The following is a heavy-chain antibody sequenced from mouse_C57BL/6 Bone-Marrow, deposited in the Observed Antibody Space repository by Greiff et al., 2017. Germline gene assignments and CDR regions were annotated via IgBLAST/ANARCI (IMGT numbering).Heavy chain of an antibody. CDR1: GYTFTSYG. CDR2: IYPRSGNT. Sequence: LQESGAELARPGASVKLSCKASGYTFTSYGISWVKQRTGQGLEWIGEIYPRSGNTYYNEKFKGKATLTADKSSSTAYMELRSLTSEDSAVYFCARDDGYPDYWGQGTTLTVSA. CDR3: ARDDGYPDY. V-gene: IGHV1-81*01. D-gene: IGHD2-3*01. J-gene: IGHJ2*01.